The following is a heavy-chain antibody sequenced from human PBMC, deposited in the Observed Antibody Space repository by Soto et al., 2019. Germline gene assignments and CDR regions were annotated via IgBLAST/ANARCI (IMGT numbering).Heavy chain of an antibody. J-gene: IGHJ5*02. CDR3: ARTFVDGMAGFGP. D-gene: IGHD2-15*01. V-gene: IGHV3-74*01. CDR1: GFTLSTYW. CDR2: ISSGGTYT. Sequence: EVQLVESGGGLGQPGGSLRLSCAASGFTLSTYWMHWVRQVPGKGLVWVSRISSGGTYTNYADSVKGRFTISRDSARNTLFLQMNYLTGEDTAVYYCARTFVDGMAGFGPWGQGTLVTVSS.